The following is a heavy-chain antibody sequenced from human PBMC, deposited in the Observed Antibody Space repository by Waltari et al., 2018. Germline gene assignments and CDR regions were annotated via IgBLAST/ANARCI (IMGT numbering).Heavy chain of an antibody. CDR3: ARRPTEDYYYYYMDV. V-gene: IGHV1-8*02. D-gene: IGHD4-17*01. CDR1: GYRFTSYG. Sequence: QVHLVQSGTEVKQPGASVKVSCKASGYRFTSYGITWVRQAPGQGLEWMGWMNPNSGNTGYAQKFQGRVTMTRNTSISTAYMELSSLRSEDTAVYYCARRPTEDYYYYYMDVWGKGTTVTVSS. CDR2: MNPNSGNT. J-gene: IGHJ6*03.